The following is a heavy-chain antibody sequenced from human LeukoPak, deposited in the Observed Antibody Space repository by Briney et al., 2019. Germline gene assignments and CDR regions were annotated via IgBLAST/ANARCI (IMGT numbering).Heavy chain of an antibody. Sequence: SETLSLTCTVSGGSISSGGYYWSWIRQPPGKGLEWIGYIYHSGSTYYNPSLKSRVTISVDRSKNQFSLKLSSVTAADTAVYYCARERRQLVDYWGQGTLVTVSS. CDR2: IYHSGST. J-gene: IGHJ4*02. V-gene: IGHV4-30-2*01. CDR3: ARERRQLVDY. D-gene: IGHD6-13*01. CDR1: GGSISSGGYY.